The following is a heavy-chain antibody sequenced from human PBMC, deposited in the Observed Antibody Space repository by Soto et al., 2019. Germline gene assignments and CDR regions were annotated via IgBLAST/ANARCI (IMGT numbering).Heavy chain of an antibody. CDR1: GFTFSSYA. V-gene: IGHV3-23*01. CDR2: ISGSGGST. CDR3: AKGLLPYCSGGSCYLVPFDY. Sequence: GGSLRLSCAASGFTFSSYAMSWVRQAPGKGLEWVSAISGSGGSTYYADSVKDRFTISRDNSKNTLYLQMNSLRAEDTAVYYCAKGLLPYCSGGSCYLVPFDYWGQGTLVTVSS. J-gene: IGHJ4*02. D-gene: IGHD2-15*01.